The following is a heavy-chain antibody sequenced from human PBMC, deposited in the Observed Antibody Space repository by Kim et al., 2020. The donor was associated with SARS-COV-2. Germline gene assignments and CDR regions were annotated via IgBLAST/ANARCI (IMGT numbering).Heavy chain of an antibody. CDR3: AKGVFLGEVLL. Sequence: GGSLRLSCAASGFTFSSYAMSWVRQAPGKGLEWVSVIYSGGSSTYYADSVKGRFTISRDNSKNTLYLQMNSLRAEDTAVYYCAKGVFLGEVLLWGQGTLVTVSS. CDR2: IYSGGSST. V-gene: IGHV3-23*03. J-gene: IGHJ4*02. CDR1: GFTFSSYA. D-gene: IGHD3-16*01.